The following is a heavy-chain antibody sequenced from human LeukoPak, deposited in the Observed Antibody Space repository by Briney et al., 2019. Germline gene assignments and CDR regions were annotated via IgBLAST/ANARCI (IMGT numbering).Heavy chain of an antibody. Sequence: GGSLRLSCAASGFTFSSYWMSWVRQAPGKGLEWVANIKQDGSEKYYVDSARGRFTISRDNAKNSLYLQMNSLRAEDTAVYYCARTSGPLDYFDYWGQGTLVTVSS. CDR2: IKQDGSEK. J-gene: IGHJ4*02. CDR3: ARTSGPLDYFDY. V-gene: IGHV3-7*01. CDR1: GFTFSSYW.